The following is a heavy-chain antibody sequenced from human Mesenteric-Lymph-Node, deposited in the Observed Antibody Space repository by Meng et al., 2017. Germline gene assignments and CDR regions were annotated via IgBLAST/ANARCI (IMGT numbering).Heavy chain of an antibody. D-gene: IGHD6-19*01. J-gene: IGHJ4*02. V-gene: IGHV1-2*02. CDR1: GYTFTGYY. CDR2: INPNSGGT. CDR3: ATYSSGWSGVDY. Sequence: ASVKVSCKASGYTFTGYYMHWVRQAPGQGLEWMGWINPNSGGTNYAQKFQGRVTITTDESTSTAYMELSSLRSEDTAVYYCATYSSGWSGVDYWGQGTLVTVSS.